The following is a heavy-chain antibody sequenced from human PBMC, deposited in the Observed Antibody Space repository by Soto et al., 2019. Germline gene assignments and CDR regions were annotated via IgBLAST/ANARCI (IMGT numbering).Heavy chain of an antibody. CDR2: IYYSGST. CDR1: GGSISSGGYY. J-gene: IGHJ3*02. V-gene: IGHV4-31*03. Sequence: NPSETLSLTCTVSGGSISSGGYYWSWIRQHPGKGLEWIGYIYYSGSTYYNPSLKSRVTISVDTSKNQFSLKLSSVTAADTAVYYCARGDDYGDYRGAFDIWGQGTMVTVSS. D-gene: IGHD4-17*01. CDR3: ARGDDYGDYRGAFDI.